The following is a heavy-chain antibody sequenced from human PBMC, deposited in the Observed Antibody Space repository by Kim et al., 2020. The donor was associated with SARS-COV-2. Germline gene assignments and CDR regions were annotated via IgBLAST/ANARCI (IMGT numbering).Heavy chain of an antibody. CDR2: ISRTSSTI. V-gene: IGHV3-48*04. CDR1: GFTFSSFS. D-gene: IGHD3-9*01. J-gene: IGHJ3*02. CDR3: ARDTGGYDIPPI. Sequence: GGSLRLSCAASGFTFSSFSMNWVRQAPGKGPEWVSYISRTSSTIYYADSVKGRFTISRDNAKNSLYLQMNSLRAEDTAVYYCARDTGGYDIPPIWGQGTMVTVSS.